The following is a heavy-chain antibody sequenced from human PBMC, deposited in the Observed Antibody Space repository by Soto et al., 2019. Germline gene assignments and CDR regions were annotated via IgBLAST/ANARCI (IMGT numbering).Heavy chain of an antibody. J-gene: IGHJ5*02. CDR1: GGPFSSYA. CDR2: ITPMFGAP. V-gene: IGHV1-69*06. Sequence: QVQLVQSGAEVKKPGSSVKVSCTASGGPFSSYAINWVRQAPGQGLEWMGVITPMFGAPHYAQTFKGRITISADRATNTAYMDLGSLTSGDTAVYFCARAFTGRWFHPWRQGTLVTVSS. CDR3: ARAFTGRWFHP.